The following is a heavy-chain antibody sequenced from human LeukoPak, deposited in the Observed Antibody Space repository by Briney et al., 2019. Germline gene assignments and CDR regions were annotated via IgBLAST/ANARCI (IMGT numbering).Heavy chain of an antibody. CDR2: ISDSGGST. Sequence: GSLRLSCAVSGITLSNYGMSWVRQAPGKGLEWVAGISDSGGSTNYADSVKGRFTISRDNSKNTLYLQMNSLRVEDTAVYFCAKRGVVIRVILVGFHKEAYYFDSWGQGALVTVSS. J-gene: IGHJ4*02. CDR3: AKRGVVIRVILVGFHKEAYYFDS. V-gene: IGHV3-23*01. D-gene: IGHD3-22*01. CDR1: GITLSNYG.